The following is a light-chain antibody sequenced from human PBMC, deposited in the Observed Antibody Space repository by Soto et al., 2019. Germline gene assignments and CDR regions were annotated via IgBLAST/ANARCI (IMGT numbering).Light chain of an antibody. Sequence: QSALTQPASVSGSPGQSITISCTGTSSDVGGHNYVSWYQQHPGKAPKLMIYEVSNRPSGVSNRFSGSKSGNTASLTISGLQAEDEADYYCSSYTSSSTLYVFGTGTNVTVL. V-gene: IGLV2-14*01. CDR1: SSDVGGHNY. CDR3: SSYTSSSTLYV. CDR2: EVS. J-gene: IGLJ1*01.